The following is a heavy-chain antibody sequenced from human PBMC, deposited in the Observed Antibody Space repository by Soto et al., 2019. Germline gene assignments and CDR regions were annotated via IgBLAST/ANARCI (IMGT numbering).Heavy chain of an antibody. V-gene: IGHV3-30*03. CDR2: ISYDGSNK. CDR1: GFTFSSYG. Sequence: GGSLRLSCAAPGFTFSSYGMHWVRQAPGKGLEWVAVISYDGSNKYYADSVKGRFTISRDNSKNTLYLQMNSLRAEDTAVYYCARDYDILTGGGPFDIWGQGTMVTVSS. CDR3: ARDYDILTGGGPFDI. J-gene: IGHJ3*02. D-gene: IGHD3-9*01.